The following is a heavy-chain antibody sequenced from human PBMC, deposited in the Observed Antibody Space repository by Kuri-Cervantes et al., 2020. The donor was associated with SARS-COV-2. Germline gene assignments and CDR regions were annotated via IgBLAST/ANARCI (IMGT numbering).Heavy chain of an antibody. CDR2: IKSKPDGGAT. CDR1: GFTFSNAW. D-gene: IGHD4-23*01. J-gene: IGHJ3*02. Sequence: GGSLRLSCAASGFTFSNAWMSWVRQAPGKGLEWVGRIKSKPDGGATEYAEPVKGRFTFSRDDSKNSLYLQMNSLKTEDTAVYYCAREGKGQAIGAFDIWGQGTMVTVSS. V-gene: IGHV3-15*01. CDR3: AREGKGQAIGAFDI.